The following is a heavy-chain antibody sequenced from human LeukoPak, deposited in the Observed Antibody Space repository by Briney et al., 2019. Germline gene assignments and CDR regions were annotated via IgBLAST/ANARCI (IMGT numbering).Heavy chain of an antibody. J-gene: IGHJ3*02. V-gene: IGHV3-7*01. CDR1: GFTFSSYW. D-gene: IGHD3-22*01. CDR2: IKQDESEK. CDR3: TRDHHRRHYDSQARNTFDI. Sequence: GGSLRLSCAASGFTFSSYWMSWVRQAPGKGLEWVANIKQDESEKYYVDSVKGRFTISRDNAKNSLYLQMNSLRAEDTAVYYCTRDHHRRHYDSQARNTFDIWGQGTMVTVSS.